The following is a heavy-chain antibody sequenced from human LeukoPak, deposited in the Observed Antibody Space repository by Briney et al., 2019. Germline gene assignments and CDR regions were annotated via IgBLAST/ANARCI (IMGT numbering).Heavy chain of an antibody. V-gene: IGHV3-48*01. CDR3: ARFAAGGSYYYYMDV. J-gene: IGHJ6*03. Sequence: GGSLRLSCAASGFTFSSYAMSWVRQAPGKGLEWVSNIGTSSTTIYYADSVKGRFTISRDNAKNSLYLQMNSLRADDTAVYYCARFAAGGSYYYYMDVWGKGTTVIVSS. D-gene: IGHD6-25*01. CDR1: GFTFSSYA. CDR2: IGTSSTTI.